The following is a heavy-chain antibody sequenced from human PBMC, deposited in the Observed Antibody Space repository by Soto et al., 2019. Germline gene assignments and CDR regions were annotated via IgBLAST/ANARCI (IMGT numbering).Heavy chain of an antibody. V-gene: IGHV6-1*01. CDR3: EGVTWLRGMGV. D-gene: IGHD3-10*01. CDR1: GDSVSSNSGA. CDR2: TYYRSRWSF. Sequence: PSQTLSLTCAISGDSVSSNSGAWNWIRQSPSRGLEWLGRTYYRSRWSFDYALSVKSRVTIDPDTSKNQFSLHLDSLTPEDTAVYYCEGVTWLRGMGVWGQGTPVTVSS. J-gene: IGHJ6*02.